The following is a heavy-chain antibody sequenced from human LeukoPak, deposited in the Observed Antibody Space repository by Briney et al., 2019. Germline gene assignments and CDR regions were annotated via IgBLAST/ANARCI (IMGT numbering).Heavy chain of an antibody. V-gene: IGHV3-48*03. CDR3: ARGSHRIEYSSSVAFDS. Sequence: GGSLRISCEASGFTFSSYEMNWVRQAPGKVLECVSYISSSGSTIYYADSVKGRFTIARDNAKNSLYLQMNSLRAEDTAVYYCARGSHRIEYSSSVAFDSWGQGTLVTVSS. CDR1: GFTFSSYE. J-gene: IGHJ5*01. CDR2: ISSSGSTI. D-gene: IGHD6-6*01.